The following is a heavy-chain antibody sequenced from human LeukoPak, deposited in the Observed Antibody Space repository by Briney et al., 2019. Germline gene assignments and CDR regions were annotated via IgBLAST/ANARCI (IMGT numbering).Heavy chain of an antibody. CDR1: GFTFSNYW. V-gene: IGHV3-7*01. D-gene: IGHD2-21*02. J-gene: IGHJ3*01. CDR2: IKPSGSEK. Sequence: GGSLRLSCEGSGFTFSNYWMTWVRQAPEKGLEWVANIKPSGSEKHYADSVEGRFTISRDNAKNSLYLQMNSLRAEDTAVYYCARDLDTYVVLTAYDTFDVWGQGTMVTVSS. CDR3: ARDLDTYVVLTAYDTFDV.